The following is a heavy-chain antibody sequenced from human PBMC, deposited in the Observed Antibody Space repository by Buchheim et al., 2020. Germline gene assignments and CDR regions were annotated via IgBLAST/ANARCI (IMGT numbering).Heavy chain of an antibody. CDR1: GFSITSSS. J-gene: IGHJ6*02. CDR3: TRGGVRYGMDV. CDR2: IHTDGSSI. D-gene: IGHD2-8*01. V-gene: IGHV3-74*03. Sequence: EVQLVESGGGLVQPGGSLRLSCAASGFSITSSSMFWVRHAPRKGLMWVSQIHTDGSSITYADSVKGRFTMSRDSAKNTLYLQMNSLRDEDTSVYYCTRGGVRYGMDVWGQGTT.